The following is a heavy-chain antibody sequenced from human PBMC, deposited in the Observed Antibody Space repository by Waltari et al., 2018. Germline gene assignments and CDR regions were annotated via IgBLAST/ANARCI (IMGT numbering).Heavy chain of an antibody. V-gene: IGHV3-21*01. J-gene: IGHJ4*02. CDR2: ISSSSSYI. Sequence: EVQLVESGGGLVKPGGSLRLSCAASGFTFSSYSMNWVRQAPGKGLEGVSSISSSSSYIYYADSVKGRCTISRDNAKNSLYLQMNSLRAEDTAVYYCARDHGNSFDYWGQGTLVTVSS. CDR3: ARDHGNSFDY. CDR1: GFTFSSYS.